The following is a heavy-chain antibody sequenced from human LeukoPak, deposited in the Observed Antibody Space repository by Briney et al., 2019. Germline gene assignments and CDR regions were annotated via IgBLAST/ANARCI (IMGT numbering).Heavy chain of an antibody. CDR2: ISAYNGNT. Sequence: GASVKVSCKASGYTCTSYGISWVRQAPGQGLEWMGWISAYNGNTNYAQKLQGRVTMTTDTSTSTAYMELRSLRSDDTAVYYCARDPPRGGYYDSSGYSLLDYWGQGTLVTVSS. CDR1: GYTCTSYG. D-gene: IGHD3-22*01. V-gene: IGHV1-18*01. J-gene: IGHJ4*02. CDR3: ARDPPRGGYYDSSGYSLLDY.